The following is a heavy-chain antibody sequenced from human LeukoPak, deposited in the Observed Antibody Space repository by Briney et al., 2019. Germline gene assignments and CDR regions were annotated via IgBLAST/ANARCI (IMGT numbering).Heavy chain of an antibody. CDR1: GYTFTSYA. CDR3: ARDYHDDSGYHSLDY. CDR2: INAGNGNT. J-gene: IGHJ4*02. D-gene: IGHD3-22*01. V-gene: IGHV1-3*01. Sequence: ASVKVSCKASGYTFTSYAMHWVRQAPGQRLEWMGWINAGNGNTKYSQKFQGRVTITRDTSASTAYMELSSLRSEDTAVYYCARDYHDDSGYHSLDYWGQGTLVTVSS.